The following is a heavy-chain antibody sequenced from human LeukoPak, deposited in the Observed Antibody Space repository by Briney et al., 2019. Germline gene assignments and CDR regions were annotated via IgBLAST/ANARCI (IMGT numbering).Heavy chain of an antibody. D-gene: IGHD6-19*01. Sequence: ASVKVSCKASGYTFTSYYMHWVRQAPGQGLEWMGIINPSGGSTSYAQKFQGRVTMTRDTSTSTVYMELSSLRSEDTAAYYCARDRGSGWLDYWGQGTLVTVSS. CDR2: INPSGGST. CDR1: GYTFTSYY. J-gene: IGHJ4*02. V-gene: IGHV1-46*01. CDR3: ARDRGSGWLDY.